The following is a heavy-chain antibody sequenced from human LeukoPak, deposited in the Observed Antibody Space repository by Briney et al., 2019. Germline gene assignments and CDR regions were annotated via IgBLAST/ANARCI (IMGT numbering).Heavy chain of an antibody. CDR3: AKGTVVATTYFDY. CDR2: ISWNSGSI. V-gene: IGHV3-9*01. Sequence: GGSLRLSCAASGFTFDDYAMHWVRQAPGKGLEWVSGISWNSGSIGYADSVKGRFTISRDNAKNSLYLQMNSLRTEDTALYYCAKGTVVATTYFDYWGQGTLVTVSS. J-gene: IGHJ4*02. CDR1: GFTFDDYA. D-gene: IGHD5-12*01.